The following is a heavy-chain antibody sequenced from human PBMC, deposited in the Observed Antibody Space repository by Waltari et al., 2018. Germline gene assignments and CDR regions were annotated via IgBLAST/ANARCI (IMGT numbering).Heavy chain of an antibody. CDR3: ARDLYGGNAAEYFDP. Sequence: QVQLQESGPGRLQPSETLSLPCSVSGSSVRDGHFWGWIRLPPGKGLEWNGSIKHNGKSYYNPSLKSRVTLSLATSKNQFSLTLTSVTAADTALYYCARDLYGGNAAEYFDPWGQGTLLTVSS. V-gene: IGHV4-38-2*02. J-gene: IGHJ4*02. D-gene: IGHD4-17*01. CDR1: GSSVRDGHF. CDR2: IKHNGKS.